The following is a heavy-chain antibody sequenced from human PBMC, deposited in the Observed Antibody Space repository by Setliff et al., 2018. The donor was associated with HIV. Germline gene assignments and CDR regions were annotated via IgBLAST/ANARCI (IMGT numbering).Heavy chain of an antibody. J-gene: IGHJ3*02. D-gene: IGHD3-16*01. Sequence: VGSLRLSCAASGFTFNTYAVTWVRQAPGKGLEWVSVISADGLTTFYADSVKGRFTISRDNSKDTLYLQMNSLRAEDTALYYCAKMGSPVGPDAFDIWGQGTMVTVSS. CDR2: ISADGLTT. V-gene: IGHV3-23*01. CDR3: AKMGSPVGPDAFDI. CDR1: GFTFNTYA.